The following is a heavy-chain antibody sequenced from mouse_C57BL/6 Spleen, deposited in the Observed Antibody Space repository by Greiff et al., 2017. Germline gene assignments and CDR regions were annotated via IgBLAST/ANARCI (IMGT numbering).Heavy chain of an antibody. V-gene: IGHV1-64*01. CDR1: GYTFTSYW. CDR2: IHPNSGST. Sequence: VQLQQSGAELVKPGASVKLSCKASGYTFTSYWMHWVKQRPGQGLEWIGMIHPNSGSTNYNEKFKSKATLTVDKSSSTAYMQLSSLTSEDSAVYYCAREFITSVVAGDYFDYWGQGTTLTVSS. D-gene: IGHD1-1*01. CDR3: AREFITSVVAGDYFDY. J-gene: IGHJ2*01.